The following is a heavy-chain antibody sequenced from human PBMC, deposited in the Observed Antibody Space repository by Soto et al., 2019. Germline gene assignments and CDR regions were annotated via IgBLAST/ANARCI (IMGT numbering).Heavy chain of an antibody. V-gene: IGHV3-13*05. Sequence: VQLVESGGGLVQPGGSLRLSCEASGFTFRNYDMHWVRQGTGKGLEWVSGISAAGDPDYADSVEGRFTISRDNAQNSFFLQMTSLRVGETAVYYCARTDRDFYGLDVWGQGTTVIVSS. CDR3: ARTDRDFYGLDV. CDR1: GFTFRNYD. CDR2: ISAAGDP. J-gene: IGHJ6*02.